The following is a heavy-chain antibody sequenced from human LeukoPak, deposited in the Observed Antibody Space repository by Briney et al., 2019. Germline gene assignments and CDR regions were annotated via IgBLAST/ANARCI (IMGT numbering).Heavy chain of an antibody. Sequence: SETLSLTCTVSGGSISSGGYYWSWIRQHPGKGLEWIGNIYYSGSTYYNPSLKSRVTISVDTSKNQFSLKLSSVTAADTAVYYCARDLYIVGATTARWFDPWGQGTLVTVSS. V-gene: IGHV4-30-4*08. J-gene: IGHJ5*02. D-gene: IGHD1-26*01. CDR3: ARDLYIVGATTARWFDP. CDR2: IYYSGST. CDR1: GGSISSGGYY.